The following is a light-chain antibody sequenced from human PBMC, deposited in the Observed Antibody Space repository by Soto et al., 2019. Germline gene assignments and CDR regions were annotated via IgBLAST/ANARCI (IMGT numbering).Light chain of an antibody. V-gene: IGLV1-40*01. CDR1: SSNIGAGYD. CDR3: QSYDSSLRGRV. Sequence: QSVLTQPPSVSGAPGQRVTISCTGSSSNIGAGYDVHWYQQLPGTAPKLLIYGNSNRPSGVPDRFSGSKSGTSASLAITGLQAEDEADSYCQSYDSSLRGRVFGGGTKLTVL. CDR2: GNS. J-gene: IGLJ3*02.